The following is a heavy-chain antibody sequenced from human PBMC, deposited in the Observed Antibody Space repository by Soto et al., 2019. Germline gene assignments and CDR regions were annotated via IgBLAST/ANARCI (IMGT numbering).Heavy chain of an antibody. CDR2: TYYRSKWNY. D-gene: IGHD6-6*01. J-gene: IGHJ6*02. CDR3: VRQPLANLALYGMDV. V-gene: IGHV6-1*01. Sequence: SHTLSLTCAISGNSVSSNNAALNWIRQYTSRGLEWLGRTYYRSKWNYDYAESVKSRLTITPDTSNNQFSLQLNSVTPEDAAVYYCVRQPLANLALYGMDVWGQGTTVTVSS. CDR1: GNSVSSNNAA.